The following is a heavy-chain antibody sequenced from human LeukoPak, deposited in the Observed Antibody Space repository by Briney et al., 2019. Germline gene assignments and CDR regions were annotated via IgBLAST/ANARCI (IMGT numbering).Heavy chain of an antibody. Sequence: PSETLSLTCTVSGGSISSYYWSWIRQPPGKGLEWIGYIYYSGSTNYNPSLKSRVTISVDTSKNQFSLKLSPVTAADTAVYYCARGAVAGTGVFDYWGQGTLVTVSS. CDR2: IYYSGST. J-gene: IGHJ4*02. D-gene: IGHD6-19*01. V-gene: IGHV4-59*01. CDR1: GGSISSYY. CDR3: ARGAVAGTGVFDY.